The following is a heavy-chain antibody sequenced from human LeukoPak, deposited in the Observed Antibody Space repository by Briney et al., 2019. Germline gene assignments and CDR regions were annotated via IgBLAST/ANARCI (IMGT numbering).Heavy chain of an antibody. J-gene: IGHJ6*03. V-gene: IGHV3-48*01. CDR3: ARLYNDFWTDYYYMDV. CDR2: ISSSSSTI. Sequence: GRSLRLSCAASGFTFSSYSMNWVRQAPGKGLEWVSYISSSSSTIYYADSVKGRFTISRDNAKNSLHLQMNSLRAEDTAVYYCARLYNDFWTDYYYMDVWGKGTTVTVSS. CDR1: GFTFSSYS. D-gene: IGHD3-3*01.